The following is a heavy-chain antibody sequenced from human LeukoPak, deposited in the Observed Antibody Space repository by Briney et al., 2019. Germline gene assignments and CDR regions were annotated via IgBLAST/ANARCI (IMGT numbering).Heavy chain of an antibody. CDR2: ISYDGSNK. CDR1: GFTFSSYA. D-gene: IGHD3-22*01. V-gene: IGHV3-30*04. J-gene: IGHJ3*02. Sequence: GGSLRLSCTASGFTFSSYAVHWVRQAPGKGLEWVAIISYDGSNKYYADSVKGRFTISRDNSENTLYMQMNSLRAEDTAVYYCARALGGYYSDAFDIWGQGTLVTVSS. CDR3: ARALGGYYSDAFDI.